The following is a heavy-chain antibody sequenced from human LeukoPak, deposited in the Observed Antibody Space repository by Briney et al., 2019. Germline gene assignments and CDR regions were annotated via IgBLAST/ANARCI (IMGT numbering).Heavy chain of an antibody. CDR1: GYTFTGYY. CDR3: ARASWRFGESFFDY. V-gene: IGHV1-2*02. Sequence: GASVKVSCKASGYTFTGYYIHWVRQAPGQGLEWMGWINPNSGGTNYAQKFQGRVTMTRDTSISTAYMELSRLRSDDTAVYYCARASWRFGESFFDYWGQGTLVTVSS. D-gene: IGHD3-10*01. CDR2: INPNSGGT. J-gene: IGHJ4*02.